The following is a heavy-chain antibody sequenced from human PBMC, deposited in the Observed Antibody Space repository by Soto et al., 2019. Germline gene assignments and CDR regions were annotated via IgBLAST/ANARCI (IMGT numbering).Heavy chain of an antibody. CDR1: GFTFSSYS. Sequence: LRLSCAASGFTFSSYSMNWVRQAPGKGLEWVSSISSSSSYIYYADSVKGRFTISRDNAKNSLYLQMNSLRAEDTAVYYCAREKGYCSSTSCYRGHYYYYYGMDVWGQGTTLTVSS. J-gene: IGHJ6*02. D-gene: IGHD2-2*02. V-gene: IGHV3-21*01. CDR2: ISSSSSYI. CDR3: AREKGYCSSTSCYRGHYYYYYGMDV.